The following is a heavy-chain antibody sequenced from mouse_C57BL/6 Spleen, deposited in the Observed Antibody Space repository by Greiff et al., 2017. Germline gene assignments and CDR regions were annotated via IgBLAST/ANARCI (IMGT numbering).Heavy chain of an antibody. Sequence: VHVKQSGPELVKPGASVKIPCKASGYTFTDYNMDWVKQSHGKSLEWIGDINPNNGGTIYNQKFKGKATLTVDKSSSTAYMELRSLTSEDTAVYYCARSGYYYGSLTWFAYWGQGTLVTVSA. CDR1: GYTFTDYN. V-gene: IGHV1-18*01. CDR3: ARSGYYYGSLTWFAY. J-gene: IGHJ3*01. D-gene: IGHD1-1*01. CDR2: INPNNGGT.